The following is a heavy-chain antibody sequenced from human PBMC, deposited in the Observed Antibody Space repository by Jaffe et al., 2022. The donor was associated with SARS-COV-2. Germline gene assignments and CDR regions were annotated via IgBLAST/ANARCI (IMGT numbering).Heavy chain of an antibody. D-gene: IGHD1-26*01. J-gene: IGHJ4*02. CDR1: GGSFSGYS. CDR3: ARAWYIGSPPGY. Sequence: QVQLQQWGAGLLKPSETLSLTCAIYGGSFSGYSWSWIRQPPGEGLEWIGEINHSGSANYNPSLKSRVTISGDMSKNQFSLQLTSVTAADTAVYYCARAWYIGSPPGYWGPGTLVTVSS. V-gene: IGHV4-34*02. CDR2: INHSGSA.